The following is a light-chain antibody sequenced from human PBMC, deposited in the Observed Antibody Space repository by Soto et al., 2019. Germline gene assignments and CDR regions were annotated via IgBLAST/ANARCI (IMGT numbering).Light chain of an antibody. V-gene: IGLV2-23*02. J-gene: IGLJ2*01. CDR3: CSYAGTRTLV. Sequence: QSALTQPASVSGSPGQSITISCTGTSSDVGSYNFVSWYQQYPGKVPKVMIYEVSKRPSGVSDRFSGSKSGNTASLTISGLQAEDEADYYCCSYAGTRTLVFGGGTKVTV. CDR2: EVS. CDR1: SSDVGSYNF.